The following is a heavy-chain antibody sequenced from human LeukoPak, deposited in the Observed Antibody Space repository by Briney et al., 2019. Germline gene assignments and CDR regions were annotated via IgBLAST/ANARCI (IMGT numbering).Heavy chain of an antibody. J-gene: IGHJ4*02. CDR3: ARHFCSGDNCYYFDY. CDR2: IYYSGST. D-gene: IGHD2-15*01. Sequence: SETLSLTCTVSGGSVSSYYWSWIRQPPGKGLEWIGYIYYSGSTNYNPSLKSRVTISVDTSKNQVSLKLSSVTAADTAVYYCARHFCSGDNCYYFDYWGQGTLVTVSS. V-gene: IGHV4-59*08. CDR1: GGSVSSYY.